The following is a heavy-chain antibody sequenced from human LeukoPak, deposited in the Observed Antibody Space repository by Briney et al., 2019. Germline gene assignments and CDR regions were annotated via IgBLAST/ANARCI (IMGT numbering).Heavy chain of an antibody. D-gene: IGHD6-13*01. CDR1: GYTFTGYY. V-gene: IGHV1-2*06. Sequence: ASVTVSCTASGYTFTGYYMHWVRQGPGQGLEWMGRINPNSGGTNYSQKFQGRVTMTRDTSISTAYMELSRLRSDDTAVYYCATARYSSSWYGAGVDYWGQGTLVTVSS. CDR2: INPNSGGT. J-gene: IGHJ4*02. CDR3: ATARYSSSWYGAGVDY.